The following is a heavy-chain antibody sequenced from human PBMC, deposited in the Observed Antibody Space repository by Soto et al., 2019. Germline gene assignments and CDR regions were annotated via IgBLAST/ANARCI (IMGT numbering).Heavy chain of an antibody. Sequence: SETLSLTCAVYGGSFSGYYWSWIRQPPGKGLEWIGEINHSGSTNYNPSLKSRVTISVDTSKNQFSLKLSSVTAADTAVYYCARGGKRYDGSGSRVPFMDGWGQGTTVTVSS. CDR3: ARGGKRYDGSGSRVPFMDG. V-gene: IGHV4-34*01. CDR2: INHSGST. CDR1: GGSFSGYY. J-gene: IGHJ6*02. D-gene: IGHD3-10*01.